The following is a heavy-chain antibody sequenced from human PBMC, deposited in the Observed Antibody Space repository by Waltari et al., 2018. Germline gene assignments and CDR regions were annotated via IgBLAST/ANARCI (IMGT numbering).Heavy chain of an antibody. Sequence: QVHLVQSGAEVKKPGASVKVSCKAFGDTFTSYGFSWGRQAPGQGLEWMGWINAYNGNTNYAQKFQGRVTMTTDTSTSTAYMELRSLRSDDTAVYYCARFNYDTTGRDYWGQGTLVTVSS. D-gene: IGHD3-22*01. CDR3: ARFNYDTTGRDY. CDR2: INAYNGNT. J-gene: IGHJ4*02. CDR1: GDTFTSYG. V-gene: IGHV1-18*01.